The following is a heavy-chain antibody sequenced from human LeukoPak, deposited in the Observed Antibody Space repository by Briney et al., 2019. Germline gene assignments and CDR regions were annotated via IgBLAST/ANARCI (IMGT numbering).Heavy chain of an antibody. J-gene: IGHJ5*02. CDR1: GFTFSDYG. D-gene: IGHD1-14*01. CDR2: ISGFGDST. Sequence: GGSLRLSCAASGFTFSDYGMTWVRQAPGKGLEWVSAISGFGDSTYYTDSVKGRFTISRDNSKNTLFLQMNSLRAEDTAVYYCTRRLPPDLDWFDPWGQGTLVTVSS. CDR3: TRRLPPDLDWFDP. V-gene: IGHV3-23*01.